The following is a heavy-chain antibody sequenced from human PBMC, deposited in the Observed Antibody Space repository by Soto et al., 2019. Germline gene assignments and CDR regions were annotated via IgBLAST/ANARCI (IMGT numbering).Heavy chain of an antibody. Sequence: QVQLQQWGAGLLKPSETLSLTCAVYGGSFSGYYWSWIRQPPGKGLEWIGEINHSGSTNYNPSLKGRVAISVDTSKNQFSLKLRSVTAADTAVYYCAREGPTFGGVIVKGWFDPWGQGTLVTVSS. D-gene: IGHD3-16*02. CDR2: INHSGST. CDR3: AREGPTFGGVIVKGWFDP. CDR1: GGSFSGYY. V-gene: IGHV4-34*01. J-gene: IGHJ5*02.